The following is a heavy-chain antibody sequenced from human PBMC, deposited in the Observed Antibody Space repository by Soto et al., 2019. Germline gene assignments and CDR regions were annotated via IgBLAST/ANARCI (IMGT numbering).Heavy chain of an antibody. V-gene: IGHV4-34*12. Sequence: SETLSLTCAVYGGSFSGYYWSWIRQPPGKGLEWVGYIIHSGSTNYNPSLKSRVTISVDTSENQFSLKLTSVTAADTAVYYCARARRRLRLANGFDPWGQGTLVTVSS. D-gene: IGHD4-17*01. J-gene: IGHJ5*02. CDR3: ARARRRLRLANGFDP. CDR1: GGSFSGYY. CDR2: IIHSGST.